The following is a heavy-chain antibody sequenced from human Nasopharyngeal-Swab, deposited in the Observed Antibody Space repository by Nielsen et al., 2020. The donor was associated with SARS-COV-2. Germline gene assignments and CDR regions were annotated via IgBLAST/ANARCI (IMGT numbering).Heavy chain of an antibody. D-gene: IGHD4-17*01. CDR2: IYHHGNT. J-gene: IGHJ4*02. Sequence: VRQPPGKGLEWIGEIYHHGNTNYNPSLKSRATISVDKSKNQFSLSLRSVTAADTAVYYCARDVGDLSVFFDFWGQGTPVTVSS. V-gene: IGHV4-4*02. CDR3: ARDVGDLSVFFDF.